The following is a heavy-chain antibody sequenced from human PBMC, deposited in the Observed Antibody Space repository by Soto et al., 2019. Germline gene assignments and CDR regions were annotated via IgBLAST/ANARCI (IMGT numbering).Heavy chain of an antibody. D-gene: IGHD2-15*01. CDR2: IYWDDDK. V-gene: IGHV2-5*02. CDR3: VYRGESIRSENYCFDS. CDR1: GFSLNTAGVG. J-gene: IGHJ4*01. Sequence: SGPTLVNPTQTLTLTCTFSGFSLNTAGVGVGWIRLPPGKALEWLALIYWDDDKRYSPALKSRLTITKDTSKNQVVLIMTNMDPVDTAKYYCVYRGESIRSENYCFDSWGQGALVTVSS.